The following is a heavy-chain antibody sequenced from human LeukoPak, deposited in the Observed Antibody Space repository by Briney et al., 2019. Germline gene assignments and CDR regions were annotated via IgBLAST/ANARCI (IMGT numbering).Heavy chain of an antibody. Sequence: PEASVKVSCRASGYTFTSFWIQWVRQAPGQGLEWMGLINPSDGSTTYTHRFQGRVTVTRDTSTSTVYMDLSSLRSEDTAVYYCARAPRDSSTMLDRWGQETLVTVSS. CDR1: GYTFTSFW. CDR3: ARAPRDSSTMLDR. D-gene: IGHD6-13*01. J-gene: IGHJ5*02. V-gene: IGHV1-46*01. CDR2: INPSDGST.